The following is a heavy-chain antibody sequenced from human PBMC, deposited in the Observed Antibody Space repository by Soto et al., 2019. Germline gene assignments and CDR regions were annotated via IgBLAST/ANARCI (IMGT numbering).Heavy chain of an antibody. D-gene: IGHD2-2*01. Sequence: TGGSLRLSCAASGFTFSDYYMSWIRQAPGKGLEWVSYISSSGSTIYYADSVKGRFTISRDNAKNSLYLQMNSLRAEDTAVYYCARSPYQLLYNWFDPWGQGTLVTVPS. V-gene: IGHV3-11*01. CDR3: ARSPYQLLYNWFDP. CDR1: GFTFSDYY. J-gene: IGHJ5*02. CDR2: ISSSGSTI.